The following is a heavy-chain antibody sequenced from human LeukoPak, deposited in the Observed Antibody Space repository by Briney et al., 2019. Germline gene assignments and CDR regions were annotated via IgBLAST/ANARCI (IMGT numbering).Heavy chain of an antibody. J-gene: IGHJ3*02. CDR1: GDSISSSTYY. D-gene: IGHD3-22*01. CDR2: FFYGGST. CDR3: AGYYDRGDAFDI. V-gene: IGHV4-39*07. Sequence: SETLSLTCSVSGDSISSSTYYWGWIRQPPKKGLEWVGSFFYGGSTYYNPSLKSRVTISVDRSKNQFSLKLSSVTAADTAVYYCAGYYDRGDAFDIWGQGTMVTVSS.